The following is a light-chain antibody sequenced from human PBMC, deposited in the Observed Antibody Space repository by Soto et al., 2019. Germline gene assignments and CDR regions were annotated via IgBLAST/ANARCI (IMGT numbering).Light chain of an antibody. J-gene: IGKJ1*01. Sequence: DIQMTQSPSSLSASVGDRVTITCRASQSISSYLNWYQQKPGKAPKVLIYAASSLQSGVPSRFSGSGSGTDFTLTISSLQPEDFATYYCRQSYSIPWTFGQGTKLEIK. CDR3: RQSYSIPWT. CDR2: AAS. CDR1: QSISSY. V-gene: IGKV1-39*01.